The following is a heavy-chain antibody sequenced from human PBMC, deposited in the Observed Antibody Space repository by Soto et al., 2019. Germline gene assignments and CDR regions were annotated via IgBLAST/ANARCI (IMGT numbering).Heavy chain of an antibody. CDR1: GFTFSSYG. CDR2: ISYDGSNK. V-gene: IGHV3-30*18. D-gene: IGHD6-19*01. Sequence: GGSLRLSXAASGFTFSSYGMHWVRQAPGKGLEWVAVISYDGSNKYYADSVKGRFTISRDNSKNTLYLQMNSLRAEDTAVYYCAKEGVQWLVLSFDYWGQGTLVTVSS. J-gene: IGHJ4*02. CDR3: AKEGVQWLVLSFDY.